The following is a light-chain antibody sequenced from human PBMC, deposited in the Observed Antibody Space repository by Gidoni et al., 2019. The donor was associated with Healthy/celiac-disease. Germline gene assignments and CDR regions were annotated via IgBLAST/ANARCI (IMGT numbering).Light chain of an antibody. CDR1: SSNIGAGYD. CDR3: QSYDSSLSGSGAV. V-gene: IGLV1-40*01. Sequence: QSVLTQPPSVSGAPGQRVTISCTGSSSNIGAGYDVPWYQQLPGTAPKLLIYGNSNRPSGVPDRFSGSKSGTSASLAITGLQAEDEADYYCQSYDSSLSGSGAVFGGGTQLTVL. CDR2: GNS. J-gene: IGLJ7*01.